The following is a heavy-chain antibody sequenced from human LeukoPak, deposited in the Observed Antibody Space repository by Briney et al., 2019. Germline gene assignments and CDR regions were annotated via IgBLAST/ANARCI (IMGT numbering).Heavy chain of an antibody. D-gene: IGHD3-10*01. CDR2: INPNSGGT. CDR3: AKGVSILLWFGELQY. V-gene: IGHV1-2*02. J-gene: IGHJ4*02. Sequence: VASVKVSCKASGGTFSSYAISWVRQAPGQGLEWMGWINPNSGGTNYAQKFQGRVTMTRDTSISTAYMELSRLRSDDTAVYYCAKGVSILLWFGELQYWGQGTLVTVSS. CDR1: GGTFSSYA.